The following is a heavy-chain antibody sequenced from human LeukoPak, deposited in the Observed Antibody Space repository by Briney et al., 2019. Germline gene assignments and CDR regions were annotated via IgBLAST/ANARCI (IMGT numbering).Heavy chain of an antibody. CDR2: ISGSGSGSST. CDR1: GFTFSSSA. Sequence: PGGSLRLSCAASGFTFSSSAMSWVCQAPGKGLEWVSTISGSGSGSSTYYADSVKGRFTISRDNSKNTLYLQMNSLRAEDTAVYYCAKSGYNRFDYWGQGTLVTVSS. D-gene: IGHD5-24*01. J-gene: IGHJ4*02. CDR3: AKSGYNRFDY. V-gene: IGHV3-23*01.